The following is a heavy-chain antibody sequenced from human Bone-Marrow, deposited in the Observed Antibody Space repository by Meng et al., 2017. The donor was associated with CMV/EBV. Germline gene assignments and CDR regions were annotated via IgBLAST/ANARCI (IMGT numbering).Heavy chain of an antibody. D-gene: IGHD5-24*01. CDR2: ISSSGSTI. CDR3: ASVPGDGYNLDY. V-gene: IGHV3-11*01. CDR1: GFTFSDYY. Sequence: LSLTCAASGFTFSDYYMSWIRQAPGKGLEWVSYISSSGSTIYYADSVKGRFTISRDNAKNSLYPQMNSLRAEDTAVYYCASVPGDGYNLDYWGQGTLVTVSS. J-gene: IGHJ4*02.